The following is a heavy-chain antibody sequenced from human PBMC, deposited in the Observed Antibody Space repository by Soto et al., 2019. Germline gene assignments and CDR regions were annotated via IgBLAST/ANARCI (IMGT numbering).Heavy chain of an antibody. Sequence: QVQLVQSGGEVKEPGASVRVSCKASGYTFTNYYIHWVRQAPGQGLEWMGVINPTGGRASYAPKFQGRVTLTRDTSTSTAYMELSSLRSDDTAVYFCSRLTTMVREINDDPFDFWGQGTLVTVSS. D-gene: IGHD3-10*01. CDR1: GYTFTNYY. J-gene: IGHJ4*03. V-gene: IGHV1-46*03. CDR2: INPTGGRA. CDR3: SRLTTMVREINDDPFDF.